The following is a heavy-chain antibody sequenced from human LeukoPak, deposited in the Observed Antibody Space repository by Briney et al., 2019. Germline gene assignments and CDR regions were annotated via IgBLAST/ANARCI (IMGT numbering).Heavy chain of an antibody. CDR1: GFTFSSYA. Sequence: PGGSLRLSCAASGFTFSSYAMSWVRQAPGKGLEWVSAIGTAGDTYYPGSVKGRFTISRENAKNSLYLQMNSLRAGDTAVYYCARGSWEQTHYYYGMDVWGQGTTVTVSS. CDR3: ARGSWEQTHYYYGMDV. D-gene: IGHD1-26*01. CDR2: IGTAGDT. J-gene: IGHJ6*02. V-gene: IGHV3-13*01.